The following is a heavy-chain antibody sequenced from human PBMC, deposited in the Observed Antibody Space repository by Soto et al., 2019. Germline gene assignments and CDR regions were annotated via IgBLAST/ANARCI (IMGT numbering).Heavy chain of an antibody. CDR1: GLIFSNYF. J-gene: IGHJ4*02. CDR2: INSDGSAT. D-gene: IGHD6-13*01. V-gene: IGHV3-7*01. CDR3: ATSNWYTLNY. Sequence: GGSLRLSCDASGLIFSNYFMAWVRLTPGKGLEWVANINSDGSATFHADSVKGRFSVSRDNARNSLYLHLTGLRVDDSAVYYCATSNWYTLNYWGQGTLVTVSS.